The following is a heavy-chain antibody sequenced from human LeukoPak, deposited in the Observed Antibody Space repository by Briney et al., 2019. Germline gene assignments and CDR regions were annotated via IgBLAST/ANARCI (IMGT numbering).Heavy chain of an antibody. CDR2: IYYSGST. CDR3: ASLLWFGELSPVNWFDP. CDR1: GGSISSSSYY. J-gene: IGHJ5*02. D-gene: IGHD3-10*01. Sequence: SETLSLTCTVSGGSISSSSYYWGWIRQPPGKGLEWIGSIYYSGSTYYNPSLKSRVTISVDTSKNQFSLKLSSVTAADTAVYYCASLLWFGELSPVNWFDPSGQGTLVTVSS. V-gene: IGHV4-39*01.